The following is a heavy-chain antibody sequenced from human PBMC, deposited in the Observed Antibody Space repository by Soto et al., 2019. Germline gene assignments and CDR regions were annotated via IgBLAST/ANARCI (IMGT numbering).Heavy chain of an antibody. D-gene: IGHD1-1*01. Sequence: GGSLRLSCTASGFTFGDYAMSWFRQAPGKGLEWVGFIRSKAYGGTTEYAASVKGRFTISRDDSKSIAYLQMNSLKTEDTAVYYCTRGVGNWITANWFDPWGQGTLVTVSS. CDR3: TRGVGNWITANWFDP. J-gene: IGHJ5*02. V-gene: IGHV3-49*03. CDR1: GFTFGDYA. CDR2: IRSKAYGGTT.